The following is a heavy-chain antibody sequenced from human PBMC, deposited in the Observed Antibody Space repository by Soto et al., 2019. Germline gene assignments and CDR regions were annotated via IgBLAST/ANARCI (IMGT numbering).Heavy chain of an antibody. V-gene: IGHV1-46*01. D-gene: IGHD2-21*02. Sequence: ASVKVSCKASGYTSTSYYMHWVRQAPGQGLEWMGIINPSGGSTSYAQKFQGRVTMTRDTSTSTVYMELSSLRSEDTAVYYCARDLAYCGGDCYPGWFDPWGQGTLVTVSS. CDR1: GYTSTSYY. CDR2: INPSGGST. J-gene: IGHJ5*02. CDR3: ARDLAYCGGDCYPGWFDP.